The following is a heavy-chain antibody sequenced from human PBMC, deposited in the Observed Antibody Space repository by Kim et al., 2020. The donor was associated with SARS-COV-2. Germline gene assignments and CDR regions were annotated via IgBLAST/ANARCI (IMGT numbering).Heavy chain of an antibody. D-gene: IGHD2-21*01. CDR3: ARYSIVRGGVDY. CDR1: GGSFSGYY. J-gene: IGHJ4*02. V-gene: IGHV4-34*01. CDR2: INHSGST. Sequence: SETLSLTCAVYGGSFSGYYWSWIRQPPGKGLEWIGEINHSGSTNYNPSLKSRVTISVDTSKNEFSLKLSSVTAADTAVYYCARYSIVRGGVDYWGQGTLVTVSS.